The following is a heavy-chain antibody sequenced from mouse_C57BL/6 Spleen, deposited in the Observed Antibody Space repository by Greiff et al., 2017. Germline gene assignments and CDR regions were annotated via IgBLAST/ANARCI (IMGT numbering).Heavy chain of an antibody. CDR1: GYTFTSYW. CDR2: IDPSDSET. D-gene: IGHD2-4*01. CDR3: ASGGYDYDGAMDY. Sequence: QVQLQQSGAELVRPGSSVKLSCKASGYTFTSYWMHWVKQRPIQGLEWIGNIDPSDSETHYNQKFKDKATLTVDKSSSTAYMQLSSLTSEDSAVYYCASGGYDYDGAMDYWGQGTSVTVSS. J-gene: IGHJ4*01. V-gene: IGHV1-52*01.